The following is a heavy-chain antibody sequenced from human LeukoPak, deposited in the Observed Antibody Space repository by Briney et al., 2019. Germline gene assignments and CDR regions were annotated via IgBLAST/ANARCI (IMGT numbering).Heavy chain of an antibody. Sequence: GGSLRLSCAASGFTFSSYAMSWVRQAPGKGLEWVSAISGSGGSTYYADSVKGRFTISRDNSKNTLYLQMNSLRAEDTAIYYCATLDYGGNSFNAFDIWGQGTMVTVSS. D-gene: IGHD4-23*01. J-gene: IGHJ3*02. V-gene: IGHV3-23*01. CDR1: GFTFSSYA. CDR2: ISGSGGST. CDR3: ATLDYGGNSFNAFDI.